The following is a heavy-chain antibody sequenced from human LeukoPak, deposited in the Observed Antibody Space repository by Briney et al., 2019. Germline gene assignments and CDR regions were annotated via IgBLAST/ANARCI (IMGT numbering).Heavy chain of an antibody. D-gene: IGHD3-3*01. CDR1: GFTFSSYW. Sequence: GGSPRLSCAASGFTFSSYWMSWVRQAPGKGLEWVANIKQDGSEKYYVDSVKGRFTISRDNAKNSLYLQMNSLRAEDTAVYYCARSTLRFLEWGESYYYMDVWGKGTTVTVS. J-gene: IGHJ6*03. CDR2: IKQDGSEK. CDR3: ARSTLRFLEWGESYYYMDV. V-gene: IGHV3-7*01.